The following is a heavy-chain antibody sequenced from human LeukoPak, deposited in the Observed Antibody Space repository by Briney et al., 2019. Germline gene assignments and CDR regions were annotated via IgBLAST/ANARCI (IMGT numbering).Heavy chain of an antibody. CDR3: ANGAAAGTPTIGDY. CDR1: TFTFSSYS. V-gene: IGHV3-48*01. CDR2: ISSNRNTI. J-gene: IGHJ4*02. Sequence: GGSLRLSCAASTFTFSSYSMNWVRQAPGKGLEWVSYISSNRNTIYYADSVKGRFTISRDNAKNSLYLQMNSLRAEDTAVYYCANGAAAGTPTIGDYWGQGTLVTVSS. D-gene: IGHD6-13*01.